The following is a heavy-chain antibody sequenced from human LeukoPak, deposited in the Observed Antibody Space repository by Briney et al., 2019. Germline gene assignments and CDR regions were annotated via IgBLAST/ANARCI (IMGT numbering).Heavy chain of an antibody. V-gene: IGHV3-33*06. Sequence: PGGSLRLSRAASGFTFSSCGMHWVRQAPGKGLEWVVVIWNDGSYKYYADSVKGRFTISRDNSKNTLYLEMNSLRAEDTAVYYCAKPTRGSGSFLIEYWGQGTLVTVSS. CDR3: AKPTRGSGSFLIEY. J-gene: IGHJ4*02. CDR1: GFTFSSCG. D-gene: IGHD1-26*01. CDR2: IWNDGSYK.